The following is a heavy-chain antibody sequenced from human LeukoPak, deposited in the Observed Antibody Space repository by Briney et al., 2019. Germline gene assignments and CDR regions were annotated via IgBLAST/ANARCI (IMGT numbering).Heavy chain of an antibody. CDR2: VYYSGST. V-gene: IGHV4-59*08. Sequence: PSETLSLTCTVSDGSINDYYWTWIRQPPGKGLEWIGHVYYSGSTNYNPSLKSRVTISVDTSKNQFSLKLSSVTAADTAVYYCARHTTILGSWSFWGQGTLVTISS. CDR1: DGSINDYY. D-gene: IGHD6-13*01. J-gene: IGHJ4*02. CDR3: ARHTTILGSWSF.